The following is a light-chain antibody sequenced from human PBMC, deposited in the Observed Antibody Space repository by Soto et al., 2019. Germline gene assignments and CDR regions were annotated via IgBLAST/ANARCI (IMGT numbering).Light chain of an antibody. Sequence: AIQMTQSPCSLSASVGDRVTITCRASQDIRNELGWYQQKPGKAPKFLIYAASSLRSGVPSRFSGSGSGTDFTLTITGLQPEDFATYYCLHERDYPRTFGQGTMVDIK. V-gene: IGKV1-6*02. CDR1: QDIRNE. J-gene: IGKJ1*01. CDR2: AAS. CDR3: LHERDYPRT.